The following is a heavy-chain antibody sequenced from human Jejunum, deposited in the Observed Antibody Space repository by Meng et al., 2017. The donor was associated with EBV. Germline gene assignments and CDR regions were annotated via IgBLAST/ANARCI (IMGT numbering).Heavy chain of an antibody. CDR3: VRDSSFNVH. D-gene: IGHD3-16*02. V-gene: IGHV3-21*02. J-gene: IGHJ4*02. CDR2: ISSGSSFI. Sequence: EWELVELGGGLVTPGGSLSCSCAASGFTFSIYSMNWVRQAPGKGLEWVSYISSGSSFIYYADSVKGRFTISRDDAKNSLFLQLNSLRAEDTAVYYCVRDSSFNVHWGQGTLVTVSS. CDR1: GFTFSIYS.